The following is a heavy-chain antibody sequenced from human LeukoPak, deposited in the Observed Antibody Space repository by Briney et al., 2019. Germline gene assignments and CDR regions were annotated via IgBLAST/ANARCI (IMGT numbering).Heavy chain of an antibody. CDR2: INPNSGGT. CDR1: GYTLTELS. Sequence: ASVKVSCKVSGYTLTELSMHWVRQAPGQGLEWMGWINPNSGGTNYAQKFQGRVTMTRDTSISTAYMELSRLRSDDTAVYYCASSGALDYWGQGTLVTVSS. V-gene: IGHV1-2*02. D-gene: IGHD1-26*01. J-gene: IGHJ4*02. CDR3: ASSGALDY.